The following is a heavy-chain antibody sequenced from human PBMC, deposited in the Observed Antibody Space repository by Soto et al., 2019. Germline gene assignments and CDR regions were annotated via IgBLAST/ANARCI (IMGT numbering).Heavy chain of an antibody. V-gene: IGHV4-38-2*02. CDR2: IYRSGST. J-gene: IGHJ4*02. Sequence: PSETLALTCAVSGYSISSGYYWGWIRQPPGRVLEWIGSIYRSGSTYYNASLESRVTISLDTSRNQVSLKLSSVTAADTAMYYCQREKENEYCSGLNFDYWGQGTLVTVSS. CDR3: QREKENEYCSGLNFDY. D-gene: IGHD3-10*01. CDR1: GYSISSGYY.